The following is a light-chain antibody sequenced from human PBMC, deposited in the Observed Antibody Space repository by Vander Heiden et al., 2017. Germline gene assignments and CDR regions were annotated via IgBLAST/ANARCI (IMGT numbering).Light chain of an antibody. Sequence: DIQMTQSPSSLSESVGDRVTITCRASQSINSNLNWYQQKPGKAPNLLIYTASSLQSGVPSRFSGSGSGTDFTLTISCLQPEDFATYYCQQSYNTPVTFGGGTKVDIK. J-gene: IGKJ4*01. CDR2: TAS. CDR3: QQSYNTPVT. CDR1: QSINSN. V-gene: IGKV1-39*01.